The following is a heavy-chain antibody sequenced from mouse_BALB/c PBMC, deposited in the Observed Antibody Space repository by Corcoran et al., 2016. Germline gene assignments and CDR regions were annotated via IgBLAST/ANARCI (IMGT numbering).Heavy chain of an antibody. CDR3: ARSGYGKYPLAMDY. CDR2: IDPANGNT. CDR1: GFNIKDTY. V-gene: IGHV14-3*02. D-gene: IGHD2-1*01. Sequence: EVQLQQSGAELVNPGASVKLSCTASGFNIKDTYMHWVKQRPEQGLEWIGRIDPANGNTKYDPKFQGKATITADTSSNTAYLQLSSLTSEDTAVYYCARSGYGKYPLAMDYWGQGTSVTVSS. J-gene: IGHJ4*01.